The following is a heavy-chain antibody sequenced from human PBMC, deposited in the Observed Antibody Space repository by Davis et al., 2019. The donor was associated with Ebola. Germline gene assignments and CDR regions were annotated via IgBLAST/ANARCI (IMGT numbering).Heavy chain of an antibody. J-gene: IGHJ6*02. D-gene: IGHD2-2*01. V-gene: IGHV5-10-1*01. CDR3: ARHCSSTSCAHAPYYYDGMDV. CDR1: GYSSTSYW. CDR2: IDPSDSYT. Sequence: GESLKISCKGSGYSSTSYWISWVRQMPGKGLEWMGRIDPSDSYTNYSPSFQGHVTISADKSISTAYLQWSSLKASDTAMYYCARHCSSTSCAHAPYYYDGMDVWGQGTTVTVSS.